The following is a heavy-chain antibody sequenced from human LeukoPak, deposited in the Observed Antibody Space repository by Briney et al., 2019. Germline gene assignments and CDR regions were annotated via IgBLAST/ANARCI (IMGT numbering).Heavy chain of an antibody. Sequence: ASVKVSCKASGYTFTGYYMHWVRQAPGQGLEWMGWINPNSGGTNYAQKIQGRVTMTRDTSISTAYMELSRLRSDDTAVYYCATSGFSGRLFDYWGQGTLVTVSS. V-gene: IGHV1-2*02. D-gene: IGHD1-26*01. CDR1: GYTFTGYY. CDR2: INPNSGGT. J-gene: IGHJ4*02. CDR3: ATSGFSGRLFDY.